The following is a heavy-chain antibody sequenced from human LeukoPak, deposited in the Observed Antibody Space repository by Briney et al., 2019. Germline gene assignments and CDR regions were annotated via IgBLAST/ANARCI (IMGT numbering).Heavy chain of an antibody. CDR2: ISASGDVT. Sequence: GGSLRLSCAASGFSFSAYPMGWVRQAPGKGLQWLSGISASGDVTFHADRVKGRFAISRDNSKNTLYPQMTGLRAGDTAEYYCAKSLFTSATGTGRAFHIWGQGTMVTVSS. J-gene: IGHJ3*02. V-gene: IGHV3-23*01. CDR1: GFSFSAYP. D-gene: IGHD1-1*01. CDR3: AKSLFTSATGTGRAFHI.